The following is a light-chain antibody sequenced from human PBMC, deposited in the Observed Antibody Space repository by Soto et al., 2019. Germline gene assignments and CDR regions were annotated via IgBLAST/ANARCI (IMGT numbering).Light chain of an antibody. CDR3: QQYGSSPPYT. J-gene: IGKJ2*01. CDR1: RSFASSY. CDR2: AAS. V-gene: IGKV3-20*01. Sequence: EMVLTQSPGTLSLSPGERATLSCRASRSFASSYLGWYQQKPGQAPRLLIYAASRRATGIPDRFSGSGSGTDFTRTISGLEPEDSAVYYCQQYGSSPPYTFGQGTKREI.